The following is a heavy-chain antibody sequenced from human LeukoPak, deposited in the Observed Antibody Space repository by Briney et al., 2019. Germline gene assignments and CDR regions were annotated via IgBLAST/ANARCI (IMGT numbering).Heavy chain of an antibody. D-gene: IGHD3-9*01. V-gene: IGHV3-23*01. CDR2: ISGSGGSA. Sequence: GGSLRLSCAASGFTFSSFAMSWVRQAPGKGLEWVSAISGSGGSAYYADSVKGRFTISRDNSKNTLSLQMNSLRAEDTAVYYCAKAAAGSYDILTGYYTRISDYWAREPWSPSPQ. CDR1: GFTFSSFA. J-gene: IGHJ4*02. CDR3: AKAAAGSYDILTGYYTRISDY.